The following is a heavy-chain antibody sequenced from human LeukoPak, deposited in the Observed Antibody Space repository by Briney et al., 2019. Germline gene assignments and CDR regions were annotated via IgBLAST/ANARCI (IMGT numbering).Heavy chain of an antibody. CDR3: AKGVPFSIVVVVAAYFDY. CDR1: GFTFSSYE. J-gene: IGHJ4*02. Sequence: GGSLRLSCAASGFTFSSYEMNWVRQAPGKGLEWVSAISGSGGSTYYADSVKGRFTISRDNSKNTLYLQMNSLRAEDTAVYYCAKGVPFSIVVVVAAYFDYWGQGTLVTVSS. D-gene: IGHD2-15*01. V-gene: IGHV3-23*01. CDR2: ISGSGGST.